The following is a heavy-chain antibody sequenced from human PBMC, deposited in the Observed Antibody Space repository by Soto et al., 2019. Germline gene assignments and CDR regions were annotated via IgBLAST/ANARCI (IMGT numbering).Heavy chain of an antibody. CDR2: IKSKTSVGTT. Sequence: EVQLVESGGDLVKPGGSLRLSCAASGFTFSDVWMNWVRQAPGKGLEWIGRIKSKTSVGTTDYIAPVKGRFTISRDDSTDTLYLQMNSLTTEDTAVYFCATEGTPYGHHAIGYWGRGTLVTVSS. CDR1: GFTFSDVW. V-gene: IGHV3-15*07. J-gene: IGHJ4*02. D-gene: IGHD3-10*01. CDR3: ATEGTPYGHHAIGY.